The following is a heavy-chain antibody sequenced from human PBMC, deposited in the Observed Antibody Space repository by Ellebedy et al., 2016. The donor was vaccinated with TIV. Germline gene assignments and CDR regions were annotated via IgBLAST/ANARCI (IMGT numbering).Heavy chain of an antibody. V-gene: IGHV3-7*01. D-gene: IGHD4-17*01. J-gene: IGHJ5*02. Sequence: PGGSLRLSCAASGFTFSGFTMSWVRQAPGKGLEWLANIYQDGSEQFYVDSVKGRFTISRDNAKNSLYLHMNSLRAEDTAVYYCARRGSYGDYSVQVNSWFDLWGQGTLVTVSS. CDR1: GFTFSGFT. CDR3: ARRGSYGDYSVQVNSWFDL. CDR2: IYQDGSEQ.